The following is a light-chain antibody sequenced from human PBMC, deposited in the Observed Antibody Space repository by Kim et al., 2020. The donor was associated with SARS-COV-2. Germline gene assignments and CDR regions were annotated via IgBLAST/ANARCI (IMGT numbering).Light chain of an antibody. V-gene: IGKV3-15*01. CDR3: QQYNNWLT. CDR2: GAS. J-gene: IGKJ4*01. CDR1: QSVSSN. Sequence: SGSPGERATLSGRASQSVSSNLAWYQQKPGQAPRLLIYGASTRATGIPARFSGRGSGTEFTLTISSLQSEDFAVYYCQQYNNWLTFCGGTKVEIK.